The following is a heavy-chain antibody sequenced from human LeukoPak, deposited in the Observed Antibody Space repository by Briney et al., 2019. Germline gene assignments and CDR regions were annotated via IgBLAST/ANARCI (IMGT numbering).Heavy chain of an antibody. CDR3: ARAGSWSASWCMDV. Sequence: GGSLRLSCAASGFTFSSYPMHWVRQAPGKGLEWVAVISYDGSNKYYADSVKGRFTISRDNSKNTLYLQMNSLRAEDTAVYYCARAGSWSASWCMDVWGQGTTVTVSS. D-gene: IGHD3-3*01. V-gene: IGHV3-30-3*01. CDR1: GFTFSSYP. CDR2: ISYDGSNK. J-gene: IGHJ6*02.